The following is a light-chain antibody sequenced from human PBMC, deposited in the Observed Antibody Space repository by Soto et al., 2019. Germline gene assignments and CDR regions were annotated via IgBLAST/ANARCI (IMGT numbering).Light chain of an antibody. CDR1: SSDVGSYKF. CDR2: EGS. Sequence: QSVLTQPASVSGSPGQSITISCTGTSSDVGSYKFVSWYQQHPGKAPTLMIYEGSERPSGVSDRFSGSKSGNTASLTVSGLQAEDEADYYCSSYAGSNKWVFGTGTKLTVL. J-gene: IGLJ1*01. V-gene: IGLV2-14*02. CDR3: SSYAGSNKWV.